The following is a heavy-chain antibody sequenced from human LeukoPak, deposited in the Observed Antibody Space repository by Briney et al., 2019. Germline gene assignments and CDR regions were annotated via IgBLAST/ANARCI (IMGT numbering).Heavy chain of an antibody. CDR1: GFTFSSYE. CDR2: ISSSGSTI. D-gene: IGHD3-16*01. Sequence: PGGSLRLSCAASGFTFSSYEVNWVRQAPGKGLEWVSYISSSGSTIYYADSVKGRFTISRDNAKNSLYLQMNSLRAEDTAVYYCARVGGSHDYTHGGLDYWGQGTLVTVSS. CDR3: ARVGGSHDYTHGGLDY. V-gene: IGHV3-48*03. J-gene: IGHJ4*02.